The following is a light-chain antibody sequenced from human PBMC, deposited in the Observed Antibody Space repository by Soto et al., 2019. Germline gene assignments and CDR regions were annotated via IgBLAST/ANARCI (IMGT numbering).Light chain of an antibody. V-gene: IGKV3-15*01. Sequence: DIVLTQSPATLSVSPGDTVTLSCRASESLFGFLAWYQQKPGQAPRLLMYGVSTRATGIPARFSGGGSATAFTLTISSLQSEDSAVYFCQSYSDWLFAFGLGTMLEI. CDR3: QSYSDWLFA. CDR2: GVS. J-gene: IGKJ2*01. CDR1: ESLFGF.